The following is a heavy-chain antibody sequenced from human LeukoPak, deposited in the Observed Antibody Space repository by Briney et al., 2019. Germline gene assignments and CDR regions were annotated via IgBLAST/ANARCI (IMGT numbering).Heavy chain of an antibody. V-gene: IGHV3-49*04. CDR1: GFTFGDFS. D-gene: IGHD6-13*01. J-gene: IGHJ3*02. CDR2: IRSKVFGGTT. CDR3: TRDWARIAAAGTAAFDI. Sequence: GGSLILSCTASGFTFGDFSMSWVRQAPEKGLEWVGFIRSKVFGGTTEYASSVKGRFTISRDDSKSIAYLQMNSLKTEDTAVYYCTRDWARIAAAGTAAFDIWGQGTMVTVSS.